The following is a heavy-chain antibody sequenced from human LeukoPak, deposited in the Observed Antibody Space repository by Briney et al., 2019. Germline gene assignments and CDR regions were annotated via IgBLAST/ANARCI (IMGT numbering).Heavy chain of an antibody. D-gene: IGHD5-24*01. V-gene: IGHV6-1*01. J-gene: IGHJ4*02. CDR3: ARAEMAPSGGAQELDY. CDR2: TYYRSKWYN. CDR1: GDSVSSNSAA. Sequence: PSQTLSLTCAISGDSVSSNSAAWNWIRQSPSRGLEWLGRTYYRSKWYNDYAVSVKSRITINPDTSKNHFSLQLNSVTPEDTAVYYCARAEMAPSGGAQELDYWGQGTLVTVSS.